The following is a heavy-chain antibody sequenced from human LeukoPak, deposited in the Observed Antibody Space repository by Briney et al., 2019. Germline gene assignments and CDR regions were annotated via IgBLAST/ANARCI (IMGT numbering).Heavy chain of an antibody. CDR3: AKDRGSGWTYAFDI. V-gene: IGHV3-30*18. D-gene: IGHD6-19*01. J-gene: IGHJ3*02. CDR1: EFTFSNYV. CDR2: ISYDGSDK. Sequence: PGGSLRLSCAASEFTFSNYVMHWVRQAPGKGLEWVAVISYDGSDKYYADSVKGRFTISRDNSKNTLYLQMNSLRAEDTAVYYCAKDRGSGWTYAFDIWGPGTMVTVSS.